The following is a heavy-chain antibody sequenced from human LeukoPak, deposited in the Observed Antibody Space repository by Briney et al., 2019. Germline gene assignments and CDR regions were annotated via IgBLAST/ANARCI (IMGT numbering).Heavy chain of an antibody. CDR2: ISGSGGST. V-gene: IGHV3-23*01. CDR3: AKVPDGYCSGGSCYSEVGY. CDR1: GFTFSSYA. Sequence: GGTLRLSCAASGFTFSSYAMSWVRQAPGKGLEWVSAISGSGGSTYYADSVKGRFTISRDNSKNTLYLQMNSLRAEDTAVYYCAKVPDGYCSGGSCYSEVGYWGQGTLVTVSS. D-gene: IGHD2-15*01. J-gene: IGHJ4*02.